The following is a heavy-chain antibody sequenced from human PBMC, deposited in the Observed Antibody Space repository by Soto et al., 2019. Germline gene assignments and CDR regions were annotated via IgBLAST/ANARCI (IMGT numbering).Heavy chain of an antibody. CDR3: VKAGTMAGTGTTPRSFDI. CDR2: ISFDGSNQ. Sequence: LRLSCAASGFMFNAYGMHWVRQAPGNGLEWVAVISFDGSNQYYEESVKGRFTISRDNSKNTLYLQMHSLRADDTGVYFCVKAGTMAGTGTTPRSFDIWGRGTMVTVSS. CDR1: GFMFNAYG. D-gene: IGHD1-1*01. J-gene: IGHJ3*02. V-gene: IGHV3-30*18.